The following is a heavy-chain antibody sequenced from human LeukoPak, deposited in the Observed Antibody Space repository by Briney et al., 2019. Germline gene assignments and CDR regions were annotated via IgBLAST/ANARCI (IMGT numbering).Heavy chain of an antibody. Sequence: SETLSLTCTVSGGSVSSSTFYWGRIRHPPPKGLEWIGTISYSGSTYYNSSLKSRVTISVDTSKNQFSLKLRSVTAADTAVYYCARGHYGSGSPSNWFDPWGQGTLVTVSS. CDR1: GGSVSSSTFY. V-gene: IGHV4-39*07. D-gene: IGHD3-10*01. CDR3: ARGHYGSGSPSNWFDP. J-gene: IGHJ5*02. CDR2: ISYSGST.